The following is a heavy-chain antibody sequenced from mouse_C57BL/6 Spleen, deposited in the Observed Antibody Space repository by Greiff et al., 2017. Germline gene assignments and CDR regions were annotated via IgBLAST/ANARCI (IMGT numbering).Heavy chain of an antibody. V-gene: IGHV1-42*01. CDR3: ARTGYFDY. CDR2: INPSTGGT. J-gene: IGHJ2*01. CDR1: GYSFTGYY. D-gene: IGHD4-1*01. Sequence: VQLQQSGPELVKPGASVKISCKASGYSFTGYYMNWVKQSPEKSLEWIGEINPSTGGTTYNQKFKAKATLTVDTSSSTAYMQLKSLTSEDSAVYYCARTGYFDYWGQGTTLTVSS.